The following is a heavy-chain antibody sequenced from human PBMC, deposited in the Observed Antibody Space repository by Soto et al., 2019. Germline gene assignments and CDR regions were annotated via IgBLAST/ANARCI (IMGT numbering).Heavy chain of an antibody. CDR2: IYHSGST. D-gene: IGHD6-19*01. CDR1: GGSISSGGSS. Sequence: SETLSLTCAVSGGSISSGGSSWSWIRQPPGKGLEWIGYIYHSGSTYYNPSLKSRVTISVDRSKNQFSLKLSPVTAADTAVYYCARAGDSSGPVALGYWGQGTLVTVSS. CDR3: ARAGDSSGPVALGY. V-gene: IGHV4-30-2*01. J-gene: IGHJ4*02.